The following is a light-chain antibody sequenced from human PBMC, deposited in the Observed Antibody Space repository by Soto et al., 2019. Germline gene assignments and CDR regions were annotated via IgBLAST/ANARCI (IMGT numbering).Light chain of an antibody. J-gene: IGKJ4*01. CDR2: DAY. Sequence: EIVLTQSPATLSLSPGERATLSCRASQSVSSYLAWYQQKAGQAPRLLMYDAYKRATGIPVRFSASGSGTDFTLTISSLEPDDFAVYYCQQRSNWPLTFGGGTKVEIK. CDR3: QQRSNWPLT. CDR1: QSVSSY. V-gene: IGKV3-11*01.